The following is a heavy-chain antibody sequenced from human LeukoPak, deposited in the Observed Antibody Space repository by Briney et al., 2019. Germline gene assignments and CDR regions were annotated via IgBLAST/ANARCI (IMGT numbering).Heavy chain of an antibody. CDR3: AVPPTFSGSYFDY. D-gene: IGHD1-26*01. V-gene: IGHV1-69*01. J-gene: IGHJ4*02. CDR2: IIPIFGTA. Sequence: SVTVSCKASGGTFSSYAISWVRQAPGQGLEWMGGIIPIFGTANYAQKFQGRVTITADESTSTAYMELSSLRSEDTAVYYCAVPPTFSGSYFDYWGQGTLVTVSS. CDR1: GGTFSSYA.